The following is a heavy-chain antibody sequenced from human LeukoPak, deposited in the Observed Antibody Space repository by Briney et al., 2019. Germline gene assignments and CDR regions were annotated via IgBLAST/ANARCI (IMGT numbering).Heavy chain of an antibody. CDR1: GFTFSSYG. J-gene: IGHJ2*01. Sequence: PGRSLRLSCAASGFTFSSYGMHWVRQAPGKGLEWVSSISSSSSYIYYADSVKGRFTISRDNAKNSLYLQMNSLRAEDTAVYYCAREHCSSTSCYSYWYFDLWGRGTLVTVSS. CDR3: AREHCSSTSCYSYWYFDL. CDR2: ISSSSSYI. D-gene: IGHD2-2*01. V-gene: IGHV3-21*01.